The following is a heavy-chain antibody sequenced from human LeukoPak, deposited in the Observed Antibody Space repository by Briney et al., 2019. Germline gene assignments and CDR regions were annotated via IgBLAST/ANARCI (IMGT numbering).Heavy chain of an antibody. V-gene: IGHV4-4*07. CDR1: GDSISSNY. CDR3: ARSCSSTSCYDWDYWYFDL. D-gene: IGHD2-2*01. Sequence: SETLSLTCTVSGDSISSNYWSWIRQPAGKGLEWIGRIFTSGSTNYNPSLKSRVTMSVDTSKNQFSLKLSSVTAADTAVYYCARSCSSTSCYDWDYWYFDLWGRGTLVTVSS. CDR2: IFTSGST. J-gene: IGHJ2*01.